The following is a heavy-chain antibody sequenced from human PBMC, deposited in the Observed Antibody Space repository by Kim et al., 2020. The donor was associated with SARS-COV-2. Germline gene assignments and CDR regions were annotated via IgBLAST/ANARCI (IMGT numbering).Heavy chain of an antibody. J-gene: IGHJ4*02. D-gene: IGHD6-19*01. V-gene: IGHV3-74*01. Sequence: GSLRLSCAGSGFTFSSDWMHWVRQAPGKGLEWVSRINTDGSFTTNADPVKGRFTISRDNAKNTLYLQMNSLRAEDTAVYYCARFGSDWSLSYWGQGTLVTVSS. CDR1: GFTFSSDW. CDR2: INTDGSFT. CDR3: ARFGSDWSLSY.